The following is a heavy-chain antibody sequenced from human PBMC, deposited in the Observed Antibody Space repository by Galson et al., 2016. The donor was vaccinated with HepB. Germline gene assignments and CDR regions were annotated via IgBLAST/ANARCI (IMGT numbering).Heavy chain of an antibody. D-gene: IGHD4-11*01. CDR3: AKERSNYDYYFDY. J-gene: IGHJ4*02. CDR1: GFTFSRYG. V-gene: IGHV3-30*18. CDR2: ISYDGSNK. Sequence: LRLSCAASGFTFSRYGMHWVRQAPGKGLEWVAVISYDGSNKYYSDSVKGRFTTSRGNSKNTLYLQMNSLRAEDTAVYYCAKERSNYDYYFDYWGQGTLVTVSS.